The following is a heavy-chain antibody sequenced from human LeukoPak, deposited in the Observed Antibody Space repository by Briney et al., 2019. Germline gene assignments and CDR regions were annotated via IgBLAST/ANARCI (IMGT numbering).Heavy chain of an antibody. CDR3: ARPSEAAAIDAFDI. Sequence: GGSLRLSCEASGFTFSSYGMTWVRQAPGKGLEWVSVISGSGNNTYYADSVKGRFTISRDISKNTLYLQMNSLRAEDTAVYYCARPSEAAAIDAFDIWGQGTMVTASS. J-gene: IGHJ3*02. D-gene: IGHD2-2*01. CDR1: GFTFSSYG. CDR2: ISGSGNNT. V-gene: IGHV3-23*01.